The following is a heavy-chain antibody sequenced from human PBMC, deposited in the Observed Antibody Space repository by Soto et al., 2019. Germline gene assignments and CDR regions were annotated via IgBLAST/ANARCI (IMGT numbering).Heavy chain of an antibody. CDR1: GYSFSNYW. CDR2: IYPGDSDT. V-gene: IGHV5-51*01. J-gene: IGHJ4*02. Sequence: PGESLKISCKGSGYSFSNYWIAWVRQMPGKGLEWMGLIYPGDSDTRYSPSFQGLVTISADKSITTAYLQWSSLKASDTAIYYCARQGDYSYAYFDYWGQGTLVTVSS. CDR3: ARQGDYSYAYFDY. D-gene: IGHD4-4*01.